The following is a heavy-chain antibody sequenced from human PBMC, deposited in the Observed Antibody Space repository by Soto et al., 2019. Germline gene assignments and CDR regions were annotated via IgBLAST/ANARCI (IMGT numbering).Heavy chain of an antibody. CDR3: ASTGRHYDFWSGSTYGMDV. CDR2: IYYSGST. J-gene: IGHJ6*02. Sequence: IRQPPGKGLEWIGSIYYSGSTYYNPSLKSRVTISVDTSKNQFSLKLSSVTAADTAVYYCASTGRHYDFWSGSTYGMDVWGQGTTVPVSS. D-gene: IGHD3-3*01. V-gene: IGHV4-39*01.